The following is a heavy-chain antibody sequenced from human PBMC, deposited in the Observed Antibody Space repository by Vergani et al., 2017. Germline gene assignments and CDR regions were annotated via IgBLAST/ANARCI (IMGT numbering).Heavy chain of an antibody. CDR1: GYRFTNYW. CDR3: ARLVGVWWLRSGGVNYFDY. Sequence: EVQLVQSGAEVKKPGESLKISCKGSGYRFTNYWIGWVRQMPGRGLEWMGIIYPDDSDTRYSPSFQGQVTISADKSISTAYLQWSSLKASDTAMYYCARLVGVWWLRSGGVNYFDYWGQGTLVTVSS. J-gene: IGHJ4*02. CDR2: IYPDDSDT. V-gene: IGHV5-51*01. D-gene: IGHD5-12*01.